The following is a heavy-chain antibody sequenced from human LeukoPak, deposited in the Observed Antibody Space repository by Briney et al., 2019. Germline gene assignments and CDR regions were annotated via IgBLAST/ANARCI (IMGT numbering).Heavy chain of an antibody. V-gene: IGHV2-5*01. CDR2: IYWNDDK. Sequence: SGPTLVKPTQTFTLTCTFSGFSLSTSGVGVGWIRQPPGKALEWLALIYWNDDKRYSPSLKSRLTITKDTSKNQVVLTMTNMDPVDTATYYCALPGIAAAGTWGFGYWGQGTLVTVSS. J-gene: IGHJ4*02. D-gene: IGHD6-13*01. CDR1: GFSLSTSGVG. CDR3: ALPGIAAAGTWGFGY.